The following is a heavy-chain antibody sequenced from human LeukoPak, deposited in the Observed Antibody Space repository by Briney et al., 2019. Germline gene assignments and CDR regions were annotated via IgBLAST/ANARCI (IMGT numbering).Heavy chain of an antibody. J-gene: IGHJ4*02. CDR2: ISSSGST. CDR1: GGSISSYY. D-gene: IGHD3-22*01. Sequence: SETLSLTCTVSGGSISSYYWSWIRQPPGKGLEWIGYISSSGSTYYNPSLKSRVTISVDTSKNQFSLKLSSVTAADTAVYYCARHTYYYDSSGYSFDYWGQGTLVTVSS. V-gene: IGHV4-59*08. CDR3: ARHTYYYDSSGYSFDY.